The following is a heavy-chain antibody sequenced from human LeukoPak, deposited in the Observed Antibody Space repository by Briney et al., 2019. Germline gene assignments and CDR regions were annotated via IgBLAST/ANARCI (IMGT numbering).Heavy chain of an antibody. Sequence: SETLSLTCTVSGGSISSGGYYWSWIRQHPGKGLEWIGYIYYSGSTYYNPSLKSRVTISVDTSKNQFSLKLSSVTAADTAVYYCARLVTTIPYYYDSSGYRFDYWGQGTLVTVSS. CDR1: GGSISSGGYY. CDR2: IYYSGST. CDR3: ARLVTTIPYYYDSSGYRFDY. J-gene: IGHJ4*02. V-gene: IGHV4-31*03. D-gene: IGHD3-22*01.